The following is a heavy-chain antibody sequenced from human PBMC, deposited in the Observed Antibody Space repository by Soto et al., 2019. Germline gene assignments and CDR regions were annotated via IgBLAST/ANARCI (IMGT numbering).Heavy chain of an antibody. CDR3: ARDFSDYYDSSGYYPSGYFDY. V-gene: IGHV1-46*01. CDR2: INPSGGST. CDR1: GYTFTSYY. D-gene: IGHD3-22*01. J-gene: IGHJ4*02. Sequence: ASVKVSCKASGYTFTSYYMHWVRQAPGPRLEWMGIINPSGGSTSYAQKFQGRVTMTRDTSTSTVYMELSSLRSEDTAVYYCARDFSDYYDSSGYYPSGYFDYWGQGTLVTVSS.